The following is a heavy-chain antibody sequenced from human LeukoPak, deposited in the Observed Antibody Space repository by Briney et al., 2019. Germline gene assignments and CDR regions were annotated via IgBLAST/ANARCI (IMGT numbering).Heavy chain of an antibody. CDR2: IYTSGST. CDR3: ARGILRDYYDSSGFYHRGGVGY. J-gene: IGHJ4*02. CDR1: GGSISSGSYY. D-gene: IGHD3-22*01. Sequence: SQTLSLTCTVSGGSISSGSYYWSWIRQPAGKGLEYIGRIYTSGSTSYNPSLKSRVTISVDTSKNQLSLKLSSVTAADTAVYFCARGILRDYYDSSGFYHRGGVGYWGQGTLVTVSS. V-gene: IGHV4-61*02.